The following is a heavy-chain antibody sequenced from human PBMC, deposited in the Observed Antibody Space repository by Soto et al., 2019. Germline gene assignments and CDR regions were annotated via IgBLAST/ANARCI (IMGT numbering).Heavy chain of an antibody. V-gene: IGHV3-30-3*01. CDR1: GFTFSSYA. CDR3: ARDQGRTIFGPFPAAGFDY. Sequence: GGSVRLSCAASGFTFSSYAMHWVRQAPGKGLEWVAVISYDGSNKYYADSVKGRFTISRDNSKNTLYLQMNSLRAEDTAVYYCARDQGRTIFGPFPAAGFDYWGQGXLVTVYS. CDR2: ISYDGSNK. J-gene: IGHJ4*02. D-gene: IGHD3-3*01.